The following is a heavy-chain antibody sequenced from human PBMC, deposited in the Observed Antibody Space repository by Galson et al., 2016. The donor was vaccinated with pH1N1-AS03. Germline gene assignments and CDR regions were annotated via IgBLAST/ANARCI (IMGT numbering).Heavy chain of an antibody. CDR1: GDNFIRYT. V-gene: IGHV1-69*02. J-gene: IGHJ3*02. D-gene: IGHD3-16*01. CDR2: IIPILGMT. Sequence: SVKVSCKASGDNFIRYTISWVRRAPGQGLEWMGRIIPILGMTNYAQKFQGRVTITADTSTSTAYMELGSLTSEDTAVYYCVIMWKPTVLDIWGQGTLVSVSS. CDR3: VIMWKPTVLDI.